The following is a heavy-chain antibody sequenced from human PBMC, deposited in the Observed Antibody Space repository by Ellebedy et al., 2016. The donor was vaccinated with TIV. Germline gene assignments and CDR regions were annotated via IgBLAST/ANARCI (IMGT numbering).Heavy chain of an antibody. J-gene: IGHJ4*02. V-gene: IGHV5-51*01. CDR3: AAARNSGTYSAAFDY. CDR2: IYPGDSET. CDR1: GYSFTSHW. D-gene: IGHD3-10*01. Sequence: GESLKISCKASGYSFTSHWIGWVRQMPGKGLEWMGSIYPGDSETKYSPSFQGQVTISVDKSSSTVYLQWSSLKASDRAMYYCAAARNSGTYSAAFDYWGQGALVTVSS.